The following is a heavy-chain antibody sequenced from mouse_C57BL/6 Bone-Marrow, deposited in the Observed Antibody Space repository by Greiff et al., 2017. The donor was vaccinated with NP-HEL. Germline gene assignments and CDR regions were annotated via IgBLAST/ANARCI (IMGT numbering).Heavy chain of an antibody. CDR3: ARGGITTVAPYAMDY. Sequence: EVQLQQSGPELVKPGASVKISCKASGYTFTDYYMNWVKQSHGESLEWIGDINPNNGGTSYNQKFKGKATLTVDKSSSTAYMELRSLTSEDSAVYYCARGGITTVAPYAMDYWGQGTSVTVSS. D-gene: IGHD1-1*01. J-gene: IGHJ4*01. CDR2: INPNNGGT. V-gene: IGHV1-26*01. CDR1: GYTFTDYY.